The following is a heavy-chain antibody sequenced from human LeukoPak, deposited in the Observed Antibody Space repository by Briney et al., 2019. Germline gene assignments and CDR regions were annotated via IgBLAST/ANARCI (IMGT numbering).Heavy chain of an antibody. D-gene: IGHD6-19*01. J-gene: IGHJ6*03. CDR2: INANNGVA. CDR1: GYTFTGHY. CDR3: ARDTYSSGWYRYYYYYYMDV. V-gene: IGHV1-2*02. Sequence: ASVKVSCKASGYTFTGHYIHWVRQAPGQGLEWMGWINANNGVADYAQKFQGRVTMTRDTSISTAYMELSRLRSDDTAVYYCARDTYSSGWYRYYYYYYMDVWGKGTTVTISS.